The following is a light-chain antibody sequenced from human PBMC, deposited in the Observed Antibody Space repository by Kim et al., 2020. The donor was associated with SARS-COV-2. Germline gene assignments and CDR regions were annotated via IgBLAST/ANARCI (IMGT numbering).Light chain of an antibody. CDR3: NSRDSNDNVV. CDR2: GKN. Sequence: ALGQTVRITCQGDRLRSYYATWYQQKPGQAPILVIYGKNNRPSGIPDRFSGSSSGNTASLTITGAQAEDEADYYCNSRDSNDNVVFGGGTSLTVL. J-gene: IGLJ2*01. CDR1: RLRSYY. V-gene: IGLV3-19*01.